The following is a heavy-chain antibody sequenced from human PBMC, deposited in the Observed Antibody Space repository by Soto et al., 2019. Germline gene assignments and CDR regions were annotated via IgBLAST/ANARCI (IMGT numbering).Heavy chain of an antibody. D-gene: IGHD6-19*01. CDR3: ARDRPGYSSGWYAAFDM. CDR1: GFTFSSYW. Sequence: GGSLRLSCAASGFTFSSYWMTWVRLAPGKGLEWVATINQDGSEKYYVDSVKGRFTISRDNAKNSLYLQMNSLRAEDTAVYYCARDRPGYSSGWYAAFDMWGQGTMVTVSS. V-gene: IGHV3-7*01. J-gene: IGHJ3*02. CDR2: INQDGSEK.